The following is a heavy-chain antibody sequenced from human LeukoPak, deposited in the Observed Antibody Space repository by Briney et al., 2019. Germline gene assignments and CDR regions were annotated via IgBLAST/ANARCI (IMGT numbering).Heavy chain of an antibody. D-gene: IGHD3-22*01. CDR2: ITWNSGTI. V-gene: IGHV3-9*01. J-gene: IGHJ4*02. CDR3: AKGFDSSAYVIDY. CDR1: GFIFDDYG. Sequence: GRSLRLSCAASGFIFDDYGMQWVRQAPGKGLEWVSGITWNSGTIVYADSVKGRLTISRHNAENSLYLQMNSLRAEDTALYYCAKGFDSSAYVIDYWGQGTLVTVSS.